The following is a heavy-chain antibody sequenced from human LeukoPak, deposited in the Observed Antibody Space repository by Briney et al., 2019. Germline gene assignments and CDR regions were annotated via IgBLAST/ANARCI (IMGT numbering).Heavy chain of an antibody. CDR1: GFTFSSYS. J-gene: IGHJ6*02. CDR3: ARDDHCSSTSCPYYYYGMDV. CDR2: ISSSSSYR. V-gene: IGHV3-21*01. D-gene: IGHD2-2*01. Sequence: GGSLRLSCAASGFTFSSYSMNWVRQAPGKGLEWVSSISSSSSYRYYAASVKDRFTTSRDNAKNSLYLQMNSLRAEDTAVYYCARDDHCSSTSCPYYYYGMDVWGQGTRVTVSS.